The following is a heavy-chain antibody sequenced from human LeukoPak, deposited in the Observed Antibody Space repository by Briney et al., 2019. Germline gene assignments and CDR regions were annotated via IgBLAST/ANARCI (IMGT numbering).Heavy chain of an antibody. CDR1: GDSMRRYY. CDR3: ARENPVGYSYGPGYFDY. CDR2: IYSSGST. V-gene: IGHV4-4*07. Sequence: SETLSLTCTVSGDSMRRYYWTWIRQPAGKGLEWIGRIYSSGSTNYNPSLNSRLTMSVATYKNQSSLTLSSGTTADHTVYDCARENPVGYSYGPGYFDYWGQGTLATVSS. D-gene: IGHD5-18*01. J-gene: IGHJ4*02.